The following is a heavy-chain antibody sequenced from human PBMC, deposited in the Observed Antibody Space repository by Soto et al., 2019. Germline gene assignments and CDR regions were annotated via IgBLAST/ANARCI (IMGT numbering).Heavy chain of an antibody. CDR3: ARVYSSGWYPFRFDP. D-gene: IGHD6-19*01. CDR2: IKQDGSEK. V-gene: IGHV3-7*01. J-gene: IGHJ5*02. Sequence: RGSLRLSCAASGFTFSSYWMSWVRQAPGKGLEWVANIKQDGSEKYYVDSVKGRFTISRDNAKNSLYLQMNSLRAEDTAVYYCARVYSSGWYPFRFDPWGQGTLVTVSS. CDR1: GFTFSSYW.